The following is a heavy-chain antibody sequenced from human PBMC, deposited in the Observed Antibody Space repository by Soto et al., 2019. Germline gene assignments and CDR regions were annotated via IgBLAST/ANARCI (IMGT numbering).Heavy chain of an antibody. J-gene: IGHJ4*02. CDR2: IYYSGST. V-gene: IGHV4-59*01. CDR3: ARVVSHPPHLYSNLEYYFDY. CDR1: GGSISSYY. Sequence: PSETLSLTCTVSGGSISSYYWSWIRQPPGKGLEWIGYIYYSGSTNYNPSLKSRVTISVDTSKNQFSLKLSSVTAADTAVYYCARVVSHPPHLYSNLEYYFDYWGQGTLVTVSS. D-gene: IGHD2-15*01.